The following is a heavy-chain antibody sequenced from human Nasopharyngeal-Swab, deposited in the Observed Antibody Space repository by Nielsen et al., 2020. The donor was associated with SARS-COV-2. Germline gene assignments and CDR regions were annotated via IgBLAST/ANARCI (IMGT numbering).Heavy chain of an antibody. CDR3: ARAKQWLVLRWFDP. V-gene: IGHV4-34*01. J-gene: IGHJ5*02. CDR1: GGSFSGYY. D-gene: IGHD6-19*01. Sequence: SETLSLTCAVYGGSFSGYYWSWIRQPPGKGLERIGEINHSGSTNYNPPLKSRVTISVDTSKNQFSLKLSSVTAADTAVYYCARAKQWLVLRWFDPWGQGTLVTVSS. CDR2: INHSGST.